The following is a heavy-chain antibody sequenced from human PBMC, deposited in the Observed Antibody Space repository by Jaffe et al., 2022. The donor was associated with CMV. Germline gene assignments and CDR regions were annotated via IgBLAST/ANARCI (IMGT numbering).Heavy chain of an antibody. Sequence: EVQLVESGGGLVQPGGSLRLSCSASGFTFNRYALYWIRQAPGKGLQYVASISNSADSGGSPSYADSVKDRFTISRDDSKNTLYLQMSSLRAEDTAVYYCVKDHLHSLDYWGQGTLVTVSS. CDR1: GFTFNRYA. CDR2: ISNSADSGGSP. V-gene: IGHV3-64D*06. D-gene: IGHD6-13*01. J-gene: IGHJ4*02. CDR3: VKDHLHSLDY.